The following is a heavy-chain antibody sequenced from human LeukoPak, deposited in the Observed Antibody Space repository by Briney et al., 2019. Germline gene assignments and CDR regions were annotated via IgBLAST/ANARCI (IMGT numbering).Heavy chain of an antibody. V-gene: IGHV3-48*01. CDR3: ARGDLNNIVLMVYATHYYMDV. D-gene: IGHD2-8*01. CDR1: GFTFSSCS. Sequence: TGGSLRLSCAASGFTFSSCSMNWVRQAPGKGLEWVSYISSSSSTIYYADSVKGRFTISRDNAKNSLYLQMNSLRAEDTAVYYCARGDLNNIVLMVYATHYYMDVWGKGTTVTVSS. CDR2: ISSSSSTI. J-gene: IGHJ6*03.